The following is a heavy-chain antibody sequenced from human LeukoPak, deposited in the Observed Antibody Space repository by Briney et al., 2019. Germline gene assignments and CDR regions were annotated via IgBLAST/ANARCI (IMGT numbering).Heavy chain of an antibody. CDR3: AREDPQTTVPEGLDV. CDR2: IYYSGTT. V-gene: IGHV4-59*02. CDR1: GGSVGSYY. J-gene: IGHJ6*02. D-gene: IGHD4-17*01. Sequence: SETLSLTCAVSGGSVGSYYWSWLRQPPGRGLEWIGYIYYSGTTNYNPSLKSRVTISVDTSKNQFSLKLTSVTAADTAVYYCAREDPQTTVPEGLDVWGQGTTVTVSS.